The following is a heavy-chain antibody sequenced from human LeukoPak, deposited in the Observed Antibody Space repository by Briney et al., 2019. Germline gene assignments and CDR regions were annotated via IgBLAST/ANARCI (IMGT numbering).Heavy chain of an antibody. CDR3: ARDMRVPAAIRGYYYGMDV. V-gene: IGHV3-48*03. CDR1: GLTFSSYE. J-gene: IGHJ6*02. CDR2: ISSSGSTI. D-gene: IGHD2-2*02. Sequence: GGSLRLSCAASGLTFSSYEMNWVRQAPGKGLEWVSYISSSGSTIYYADSVKGRFTISRDNAKNSLYLQMNSLRAEDTAGYYCARDMRVPAAIRGYYYGMDVWGQGTTVTVSS.